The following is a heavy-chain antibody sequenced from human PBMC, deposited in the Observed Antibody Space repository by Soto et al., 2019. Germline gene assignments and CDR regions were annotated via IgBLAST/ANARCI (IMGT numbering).Heavy chain of an antibody. V-gene: IGHV1-69*01. Sequence: QVQLVQSGAEVKKPGSSVKVSCKASGGTFSSYAISWVRQAPGQGLEWLGGIIPIFGTANYAQKFQGRVTITAHESTSTAYMELSGRRSEDTAVYYCARDWAGATERDYYYYGMAVWGQGTTVTDS. D-gene: IGHD1-26*01. CDR1: GGTFSSYA. J-gene: IGHJ6*02. CDR3: ARDWAGATERDYYYYGMAV. CDR2: IIPIFGTA.